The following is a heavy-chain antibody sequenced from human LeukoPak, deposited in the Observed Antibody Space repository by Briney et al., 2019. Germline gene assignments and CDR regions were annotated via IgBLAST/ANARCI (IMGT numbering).Heavy chain of an antibody. Sequence: SVKVSCKASGGTFSSYAISWVRQAPGQGLEWMGGIIPIFGTANYAQKFQGRVTITADESTSTAYMELSSLRSEDTAVYYCAASDTAMVTYGVDYWGQGTLVTVSS. D-gene: IGHD5-18*01. CDR2: IIPIFGTA. V-gene: IGHV1-69*13. CDR1: GGTFSSYA. CDR3: AASDTAMVTYGVDY. J-gene: IGHJ4*02.